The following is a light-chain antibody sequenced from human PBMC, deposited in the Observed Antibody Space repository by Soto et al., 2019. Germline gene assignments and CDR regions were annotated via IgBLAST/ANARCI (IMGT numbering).Light chain of an antibody. Sequence: AIQLTQSPSSLSASVGDRVTITCRASQGISSALAWYHQKPGKAPRLLIYDASILESGVPSRFSGSGSGTEDSLPIISLQPEDFVANYYQHYTNCSTYTFGQGTKLEIK. J-gene: IGKJ2*01. CDR1: QGISSA. V-gene: IGKV1D-13*01. CDR3: QHYTNCSTYT. CDR2: DAS.